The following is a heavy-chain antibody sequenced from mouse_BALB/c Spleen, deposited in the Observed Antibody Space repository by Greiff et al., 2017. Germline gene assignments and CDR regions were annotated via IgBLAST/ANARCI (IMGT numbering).Heavy chain of an antibody. CDR3: TRGGYGNYEAMDY. CDR1: GYTFTSYW. J-gene: IGHJ4*01. V-gene: IGHV1S22*01. Sequence: LQQPGSELVRPGASVKLSCKASGYTFTSYWMHWVKQRPGQGLEWIGNIYPGSGSTNYDEKFKSKATLTVDTSSSTAYMQLSSLTSEDSALYYCTRGGYGNYEAMDYWGQGTSVTVSS. D-gene: IGHD2-10*02. CDR2: IYPGSGST.